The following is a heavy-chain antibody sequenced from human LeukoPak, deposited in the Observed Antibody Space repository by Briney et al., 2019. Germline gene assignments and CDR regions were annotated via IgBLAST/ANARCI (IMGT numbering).Heavy chain of an antibody. J-gene: IGHJ4*02. CDR1: GFTFSSYA. D-gene: IGHD1-1*01. CDR3: AKDGNLAND. CDR2: ISYDGSNK. V-gene: IGHV3-30-3*01. Sequence: PGGSLRLSCAASGFTFSSYAMHWVRQAPGKGLEWVAVISYDGSNKYYADSVKGRFTISRDNAKNSLYLQMNSLRAEDTAVYYCAKDGNLANDWGQGTLVTVSS.